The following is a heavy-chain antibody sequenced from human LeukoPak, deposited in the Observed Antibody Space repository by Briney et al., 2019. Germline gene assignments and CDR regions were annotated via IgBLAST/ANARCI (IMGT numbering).Heavy chain of an antibody. CDR1: GYSISSNHW. J-gene: IGHJ4*02. CDR2: INHSGST. Sequence: SDTLSLTCAVSGYSISSNHWWGWIRQPPGKGLEWIGEINHSGSTNYNPSLKSRVTISVDTSKNQFSLKLSSVTAADTAVYYCAGGAFKLAYWGQGTLVTVSS. CDR3: AGGAFKLAY. V-gene: IGHV4-28*01. D-gene: IGHD4/OR15-4a*01.